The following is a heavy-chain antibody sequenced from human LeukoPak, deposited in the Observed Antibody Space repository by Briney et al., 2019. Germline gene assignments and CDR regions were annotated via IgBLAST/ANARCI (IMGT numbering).Heavy chain of an antibody. Sequence: SETLSLTCTVSGGSTSSDYWTWIRQPPGKGLEWIGYIHHSGSTKYNPSLKSRVTISVDTSKSHFSLNLRSVTAADTAVYYCAKKGRTYTDYGGYYDYMDVWGKGTTVTVS. J-gene: IGHJ6*03. CDR1: GGSTSSDY. V-gene: IGHV4-59*08. D-gene: IGHD4-17*01. CDR2: IHHSGST. CDR3: AKKGRTYTDYGGYYDYMDV.